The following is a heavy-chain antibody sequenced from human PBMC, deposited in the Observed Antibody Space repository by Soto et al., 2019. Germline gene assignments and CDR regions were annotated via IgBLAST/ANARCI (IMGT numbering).Heavy chain of an antibody. J-gene: IGHJ5*02. CDR1: GFTFTSYG. CDR3: VSAREYAHASAPYP. CDR2: ISYDGGLQ. D-gene: IGHD3-16*01. Sequence: QAHLVESGGGVVQPGRSLRLSCAASGFTFTSYGMHWVRQAPGTRLEWVAVISYDGGLQHYADSVKGRFTISRDNSKNMVFLKMNSRRAGDPPVYYCVSAREYAHASAPYPWGQGTLVGVSS. V-gene: IGHV3-30*03.